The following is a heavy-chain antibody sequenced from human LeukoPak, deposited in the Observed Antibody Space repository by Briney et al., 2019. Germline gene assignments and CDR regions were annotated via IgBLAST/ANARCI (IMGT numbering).Heavy chain of an antibody. V-gene: IGHV4-59*01. J-gene: IGHJ3*02. CDR1: GGSFSGYY. CDR3: ARDGEGYCSGGSCYSASAFDI. Sequence: SETLSLTCAVYGGSFSGYYWSWIRQPPGKGLEWIGYIYYSGSTNYNPSLKSRVTISVDTSKNQFSLKLSSVTAADTAVYYCARDGEGYCSGGSCYSASAFDIWGQGTMVTVSS. CDR2: IYYSGST. D-gene: IGHD2-15*01.